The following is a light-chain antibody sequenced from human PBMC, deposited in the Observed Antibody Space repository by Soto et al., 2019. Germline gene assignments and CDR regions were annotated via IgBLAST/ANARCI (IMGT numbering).Light chain of an antibody. CDR3: ASWYDSVSGVI. CDR1: SSNIGRHY. CDR2: NDN. J-gene: IGLJ2*01. Sequence: QSALIQPPSVSGTPGQWVTLSCTGSSSNIGRHYVYWYQKFPGTAPRVLIFNDNQPPSGVPDQFSGSKSGSSASLVISGLQAEDEADYYCASWYDSVSGVIFAGGINLTVL. V-gene: IGLV1-47*01.